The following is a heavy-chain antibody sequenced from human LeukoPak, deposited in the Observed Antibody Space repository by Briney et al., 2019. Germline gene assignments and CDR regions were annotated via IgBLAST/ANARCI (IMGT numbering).Heavy chain of an antibody. CDR2: ISNSGDST. V-gene: IGHV3-23*01. CDR3: ANNWNMDC. J-gene: IGHJ4*02. CDR1: GVSFSSYA. Sequence: QSGGSLRLSRAASGVSFSSYAMSWVRQAPGKGLEWASSISNSGDSTYYADSVKGRFSISRDNSENTVYLQMNSLRADGTAVYYCANNWNMDCWGQGTLVTVSS. D-gene: IGHD1-1*01.